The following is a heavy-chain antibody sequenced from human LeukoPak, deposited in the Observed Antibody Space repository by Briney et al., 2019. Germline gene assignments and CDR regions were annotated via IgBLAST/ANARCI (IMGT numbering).Heavy chain of an antibody. Sequence: GGSLRLSCVASGFTFRDYWMTWVRQAPGKGLEYVANIKYDGSDKYYVYSVNGRFTISRDNAKNSVYLQMNSLRVEDTAVYYCARRNLFDYWGQGTVVTVSS. V-gene: IGHV3-7*01. CDR2: IKYDGSDK. CDR3: ARRNLFDY. D-gene: IGHD1-14*01. CDR1: GFTFRDYW. J-gene: IGHJ4*02.